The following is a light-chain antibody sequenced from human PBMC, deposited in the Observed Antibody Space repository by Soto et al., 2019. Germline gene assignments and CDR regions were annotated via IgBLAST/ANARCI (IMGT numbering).Light chain of an antibody. J-gene: IGKJ4*01. Sequence: EIVSTQSPGTLSLSPGERATLSCRASQSVTSSYLAWYQQKPGQAPKLLMYGASIRTSGIPDRFSGSGSGTDFTLTISSLEPEDFGVYYCQQRSNWPPVTFGGGTKVDIK. V-gene: IGKV3-11*01. CDR1: QSVTSSY. CDR2: GAS. CDR3: QQRSNWPPVT.